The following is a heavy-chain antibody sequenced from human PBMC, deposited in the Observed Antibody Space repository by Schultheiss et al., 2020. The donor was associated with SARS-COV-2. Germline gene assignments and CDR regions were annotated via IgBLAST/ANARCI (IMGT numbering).Heavy chain of an antibody. CDR3: ARGPHSSGWYAYQGDY. CDR1: GYTFTGYY. D-gene: IGHD6-19*01. J-gene: IGHJ4*02. Sequence: ASVKVSCKASGYTFTGYYMHWVRQAPGQGLEWMGRISPNSGGTNYAQKFQGRVTMTRDTSISTAYMELSRLRSDDTAVYYCARGPHSSGWYAYQGDYWGQGTRVTVSS. CDR2: ISPNSGGT. V-gene: IGHV1-2*06.